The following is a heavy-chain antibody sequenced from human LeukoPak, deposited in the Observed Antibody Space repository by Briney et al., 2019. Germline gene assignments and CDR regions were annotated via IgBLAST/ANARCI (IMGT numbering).Heavy chain of an antibody. V-gene: IGHV3-21*01. CDR1: GFTFSTYS. Sequence: GGSLRLSCAASGFTFSTYSMNWVRQAPGKGLEWVSSISSSSGYMYYADSLKGRFTISRDNAKNSLYLQMTSLRAEDTAVYYCARGFSGWYVGDYWGQGTLVTVSS. J-gene: IGHJ4*02. CDR2: ISSSSGYM. D-gene: IGHD6-19*01. CDR3: ARGFSGWYVGDY.